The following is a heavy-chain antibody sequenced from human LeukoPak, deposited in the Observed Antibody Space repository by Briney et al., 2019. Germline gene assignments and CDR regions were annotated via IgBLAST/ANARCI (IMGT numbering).Heavy chain of an antibody. J-gene: IGHJ6*03. CDR1: GGTFSSCA. Sequence: ASVKVSYKASGGTFSSCAISWVRQAAGQGLEWMGGIIPIFGTANYAQKFQGRVTITTDESTSTAYMELSSLRSEDTAVYYCARGSYYGSGSYYYVNYYYVDVWGKGTTVTVSS. CDR2: IIPIFGTA. V-gene: IGHV1-69*05. CDR3: ARGSYYGSGSYYYVNYYYVDV. D-gene: IGHD3-10*01.